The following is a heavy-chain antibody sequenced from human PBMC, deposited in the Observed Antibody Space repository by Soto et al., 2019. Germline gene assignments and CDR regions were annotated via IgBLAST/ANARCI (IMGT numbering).Heavy chain of an antibody. CDR3: ARIIQNGREGYYMDV. CDR2: IYPGDSDT. CDR1: GYSFTSYW. D-gene: IGHD2-8*01. Sequence: GESLKISCKGSGYSFTSYWIGWVRQMPGKGLEWMGIIYPGDSDTRYSPSFQGQVTISADKSISTAYLQWSSLKASDTAMYYCARIIQNGREGYYMDVWGKGTTVTVSS. V-gene: IGHV5-51*01. J-gene: IGHJ6*03.